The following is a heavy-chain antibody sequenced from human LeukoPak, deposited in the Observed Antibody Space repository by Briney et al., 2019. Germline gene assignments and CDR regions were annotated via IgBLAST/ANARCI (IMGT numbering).Heavy chain of an antibody. D-gene: IGHD4-17*01. J-gene: IGHJ6*03. CDR2: INWNGGST. Sequence: PGGSLRLSCAASGFTFDDYGMSWVRQAPGKGLEWVSGINWNGGSTGYADSVKGRFTISRDNAKNSLYLQMNSLRAEDTALYYCARSGDYVPYYYYYMDVWGKGTTVTVSS. CDR1: GFTFDDYG. V-gene: IGHV3-20*04. CDR3: ARSGDYVPYYYYYMDV.